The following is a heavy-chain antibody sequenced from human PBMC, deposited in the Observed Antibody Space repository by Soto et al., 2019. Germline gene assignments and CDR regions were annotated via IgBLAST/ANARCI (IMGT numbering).Heavy chain of an antibody. V-gene: IGHV4-59*01. CDR1: TGSISSYY. CDR3: APSPVYYYGGSGFLDS. Sequence: SETLSLTCTVSTGSISSYYWNWIRQPPGKELEWIGHIYYSGSTIYNPSLKSRVTISVDTSNNQFSLRVTSVTAADTAVYYCAPSPVYYYGGSGFLDSWGQGTLVTVSS. CDR2: IYYSGST. D-gene: IGHD3-10*01. J-gene: IGHJ4*02.